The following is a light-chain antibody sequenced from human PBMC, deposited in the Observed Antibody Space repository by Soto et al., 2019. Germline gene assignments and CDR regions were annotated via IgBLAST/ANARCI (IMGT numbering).Light chain of an antibody. CDR1: QSVSNN. Sequence: EIVMTQSPATLSVSPGERATLSCRASQSVSNNLAWYQQKPGQAPRLLIYGASTRATGIPARFSSSVSETEFTPTISSLQSEDFAVYYCQQYNNWPPYTCGQGTKLEIK. J-gene: IGKJ2*01. CDR2: GAS. V-gene: IGKV3-15*01. CDR3: QQYNNWPPYT.